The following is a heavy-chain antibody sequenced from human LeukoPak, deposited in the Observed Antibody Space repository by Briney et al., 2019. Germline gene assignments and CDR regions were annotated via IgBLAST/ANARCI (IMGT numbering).Heavy chain of an antibody. CDR3: ARFCRSTSCRPPPFDY. J-gene: IGHJ4*02. V-gene: IGHV3-21*01. Sequence: PGGSLRLSCAASGFTFSSYSMNWVRQAPGKGPEWVSSISSSSSYIYYADSVKGRFTISRDNAKNSLYLQMNSLRAEDTAVYYCARFCRSTSCRPPPFDYWGQGTLVTVSS. D-gene: IGHD2-2*01. CDR2: ISSSSSYI. CDR1: GFTFSSYS.